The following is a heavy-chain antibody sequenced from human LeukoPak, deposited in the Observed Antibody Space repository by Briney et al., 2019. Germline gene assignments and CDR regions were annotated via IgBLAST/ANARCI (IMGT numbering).Heavy chain of an antibody. Sequence: GESLKISCKGSGYSFTSYWIGWVRQMPGKGLEWMGIIYPGDSDIRYSPSFQGQVTISADKSISTTYLQWSSLKASDTAMYYCARRYYYDSSGYSLRAHDAFDIWGQGTPVTVSS. J-gene: IGHJ3*02. CDR3: ARRYYYDSSGYSLRAHDAFDI. D-gene: IGHD3-22*01. V-gene: IGHV5-51*01. CDR1: GYSFTSYW. CDR2: IYPGDSDI.